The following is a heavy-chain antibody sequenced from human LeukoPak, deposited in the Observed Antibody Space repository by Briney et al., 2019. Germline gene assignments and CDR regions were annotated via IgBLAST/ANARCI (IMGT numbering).Heavy chain of an antibody. CDR3: AIRVHYYYYMDV. CDR2: IFHTGDV. V-gene: IGHV4-38-2*02. CDR1: GYSINSGYF. J-gene: IGHJ6*03. D-gene: IGHD3-3*01. Sequence: PSETLSLTCTVSGYSINSGYFWGWVRQPPGKGPEWIGSIFHTGDVYYNPSLRSRVTLSIDTSRNQVSLKVTSVTAADTAVYYCAIRVHYYYYMDVWGKGTTVTISS.